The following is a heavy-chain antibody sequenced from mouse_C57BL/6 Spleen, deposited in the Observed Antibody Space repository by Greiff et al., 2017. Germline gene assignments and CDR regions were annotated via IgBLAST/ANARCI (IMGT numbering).Heavy chain of an antibody. J-gene: IGHJ2*01. CDR1: GYTFTDYY. D-gene: IGHD1-1*01. CDR2: INPNNGGT. V-gene: IGHV1-26*01. CDR3: ARIGGYGSSYDY. Sequence: EVQLQQSGPELVKPGASVKISCKASGYTFTDYYMNWVKQSHGKSLAWIGDINPNNGGTSYKQKFKGKSTLTVDKSSSTADMELRSLTSEDSAVYYCARIGGYGSSYDYWGQGTTLTVAS.